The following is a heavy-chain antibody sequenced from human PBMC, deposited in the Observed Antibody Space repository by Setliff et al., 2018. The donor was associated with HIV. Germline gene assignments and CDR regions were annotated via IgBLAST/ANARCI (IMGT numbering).Heavy chain of an antibody. D-gene: IGHD6-13*01. CDR1: GGSFSGYY. V-gene: IGHV4-34*01. CDR2: INHSGST. Sequence: SETLSLTCAVYGGSFSGYYWSWIRQPPGKGLEWIGEINHSGSTNYNPSLKSRVTISVDTSKNQFSLKLSSVTAADTAVYYCARSGLYRGYSSRRCYYYMDVWGKGTTVTVSS. CDR3: ARSGLYRGYSSRRCYYYMDV. J-gene: IGHJ6*03.